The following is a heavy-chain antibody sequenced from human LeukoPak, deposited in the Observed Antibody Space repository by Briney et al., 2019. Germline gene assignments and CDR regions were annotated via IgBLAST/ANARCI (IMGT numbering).Heavy chain of an antibody. Sequence: GGSLRLSCAASGFTFSSYSMNWVRQAPGKGLEWVSSISSSSSYIYYADSVKGRFTISRDNAKNSLYLQMNSLRAEDTAVYYCASLGYCSSTSCQGVAFDIWGQGTMVTASS. CDR2: ISSSSSYI. D-gene: IGHD2-2*01. CDR1: GFTFSSYS. V-gene: IGHV3-21*01. J-gene: IGHJ3*02. CDR3: ASLGYCSSTSCQGVAFDI.